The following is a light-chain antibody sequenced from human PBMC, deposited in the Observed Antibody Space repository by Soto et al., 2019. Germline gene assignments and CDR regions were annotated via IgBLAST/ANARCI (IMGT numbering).Light chain of an antibody. J-gene: IGLJ1*01. CDR1: SSDFGGYNY. CDR3: TSFTSDNIYV. V-gene: IGLV2-14*03. CDR2: HVS. Sequence: QPALTQPASVSGSPGQSITISCTGTSSDFGGYNYVSWYQQYPGKVPKLLIYHVSNRPSGVSNRFSGSKSGNTASLTISGLQAEDEADYFCTSFTSDNIYVLGNGTKLT.